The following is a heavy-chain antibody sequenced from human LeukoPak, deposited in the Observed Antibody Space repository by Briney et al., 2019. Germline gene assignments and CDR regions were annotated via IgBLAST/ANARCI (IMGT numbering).Heavy chain of an antibody. CDR2: IYPGDSEA. V-gene: IGHV5-51*01. Sequence: GESLKISCKGSGYSFTSYWIGWVRQMPGKDLEWTGIIYPGDSEARYSPSFRGQVTISADKSINTAYLQWSSLKASDTAMYYCARCKAVAGTINAFDFWGQGTMVTVSS. CDR3: ARCKAVAGTINAFDF. D-gene: IGHD6-19*01. CDR1: GYSFTSYW. J-gene: IGHJ3*01.